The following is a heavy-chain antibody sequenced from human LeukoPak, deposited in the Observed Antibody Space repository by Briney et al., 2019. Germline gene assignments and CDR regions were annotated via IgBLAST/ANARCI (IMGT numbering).Heavy chain of an antibody. J-gene: IGHJ4*02. CDR3: ARDHSSGWYSDYFDY. CDR2: IWYDGSNK. D-gene: IGHD6-19*01. V-gene: IGHV3-33*01. CDR1: GFTFSSYS. Sequence: GGSLRLSCAASGFTFSSYSMHWVRQAPGKGLGRVADIWYDGSNKYYADSVKGRFTISRDNSKNTLYPQMNSLRAEDTAVYYCARDHSSGWYSDYFDYWGQGTLVTVSS.